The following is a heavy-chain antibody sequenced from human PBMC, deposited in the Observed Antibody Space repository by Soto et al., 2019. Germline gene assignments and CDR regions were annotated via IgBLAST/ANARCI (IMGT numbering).Heavy chain of an antibody. Sequence: QVQLLQSGAEVKKPGSSVKVSCKASGGTFSSCAISWVRQAPGQGLEWMGGIIPIFGTANYAQKSQGRVTMTADKSTRTANFVLRSLRSEENAGYCCARDGGLYYYGSGASTPRYFDLWGRGTLVTVSS. CDR1: GGTFSSCA. V-gene: IGHV1-69*06. J-gene: IGHJ2*01. CDR3: ARDGGLYYYGSGASTPRYFDL. CDR2: IIPIFGTA. D-gene: IGHD3-10*01.